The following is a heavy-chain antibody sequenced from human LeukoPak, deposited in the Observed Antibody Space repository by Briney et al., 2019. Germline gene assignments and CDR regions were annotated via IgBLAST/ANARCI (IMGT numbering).Heavy chain of an antibody. CDR2: ITGDGGTT. V-gene: IGHV3-23*01. D-gene: IGHD5-12*01. CDR1: GFTFTAYA. CDR3: ARDPRRSTGYDLRGPDTYSLDP. J-gene: IGHJ5*02. Sequence: PGGSLRLSCTASGFTFTAYAMTWVRQAPGKGLEWVSAITGDGGTTSYADSVKGRFTVSRDNSKTTVYLQMNSLRAEDTAVYFCARDPRRSTGYDLRGPDTYSLDPRGQGTLCTVSS.